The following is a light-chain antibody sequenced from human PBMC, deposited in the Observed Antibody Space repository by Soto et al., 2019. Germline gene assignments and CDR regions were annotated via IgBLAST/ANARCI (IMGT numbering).Light chain of an antibody. Sequence: QSALTQPASVSGSPGQSITISCTGSNSDIGGYNYVSWYQQQPGKAPKLMIYDVSSRPSGVSYRFSGSKSGNTASLTISGLQAEDEADYYCSSYTSRSTLGVFGGGTKLTVL. V-gene: IGLV2-14*03. CDR3: SSYTSRSTLGV. CDR1: NSDIGGYNY. J-gene: IGLJ2*01. CDR2: DVS.